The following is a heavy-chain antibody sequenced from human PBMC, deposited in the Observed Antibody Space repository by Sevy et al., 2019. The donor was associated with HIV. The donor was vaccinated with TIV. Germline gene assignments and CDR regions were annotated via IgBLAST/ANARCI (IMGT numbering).Heavy chain of an antibody. CDR3: TSLVVVPAAPGDWFDP. CDR1: GFTFSGSA. CDR2: IRSKANSYAT. Sequence: GGSLRLSCAASGFTFSGSAVHWVRQASGKGLEWVGRIRSKANSYATAYAASVKGRFTISRDDSKNTAYLQMNSLKTEDTAVYYCTSLVVVPAAPGDWFDPWGQGTLVTVSS. V-gene: IGHV3-73*01. J-gene: IGHJ5*02. D-gene: IGHD2-2*01.